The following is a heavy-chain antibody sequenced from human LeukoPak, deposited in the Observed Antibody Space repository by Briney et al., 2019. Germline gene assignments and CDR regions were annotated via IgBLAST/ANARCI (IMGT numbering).Heavy chain of an antibody. Sequence: GASVKVSCKASGGTFSSYAISWVRQAPGQGLEWMGGIIPIFGTANYAQKFQGRVTITTDESTSTAYMELSSLRSEDTAVYYCARGGRIVVVPAPRGYYYYYMDVWGKGTTVPAPS. CDR2: IIPIFGTA. V-gene: IGHV1-69*05. CDR1: GGTFSSYA. CDR3: ARGGRIVVVPAPRGYYYYYMDV. D-gene: IGHD2-2*01. J-gene: IGHJ6*03.